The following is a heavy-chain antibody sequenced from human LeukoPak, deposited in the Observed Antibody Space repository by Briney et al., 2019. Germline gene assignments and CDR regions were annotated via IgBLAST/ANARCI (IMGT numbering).Heavy chain of an antibody. CDR2: IIPIFGTA. V-gene: IGHV1-69*01. J-gene: IGHJ4*02. CDR1: GGTFSSYA. CDR3: ARDGSGSYLFDY. Sequence: SVKVSCKASGGTFSSYAISWVRQAPGQGLEWMGGIIPIFGTANYAQKFQGRVTITADESTSTTYMELSSLRSEDTAVYYCARDGSGSYLFDYWGQGTLVTVSS. D-gene: IGHD1-26*01.